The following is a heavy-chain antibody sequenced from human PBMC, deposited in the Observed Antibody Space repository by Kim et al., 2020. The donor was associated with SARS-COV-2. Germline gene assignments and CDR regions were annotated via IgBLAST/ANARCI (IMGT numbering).Heavy chain of an antibody. CDR3: ARAHYDILTGYYFGGARMDV. D-gene: IGHD3-9*01. V-gene: IGHV3-21*01. CDR1: GFTFSSYT. CDR2: ISSSSNYI. Sequence: GGSLRLSCAASGFTFSSYTMNWVRQAPGKGLEWVSSISSSSNYIYYADSVRGRFIISRDNAKNSLYLQMNSLRAEDTAVYYCARAHYDILTGYYFGGARMDVWGQGTTVTVSS. J-gene: IGHJ6*02.